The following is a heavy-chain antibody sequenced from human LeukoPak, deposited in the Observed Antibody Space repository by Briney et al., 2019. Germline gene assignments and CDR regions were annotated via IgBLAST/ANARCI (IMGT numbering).Heavy chain of an antibody. Sequence: SETLSLTCAVYGGSFSGYYWSWIRQPPGKGLEWIGEINHSGSTNYNPSLKSRVTISVDTSKNQFSLKLSSVTAADTAVYYCARMGLIVATIYFDYWAREPWSPSPQ. CDR3: ARMGLIVATIYFDY. CDR1: GGSFSGYY. D-gene: IGHD5-12*01. J-gene: IGHJ4*02. V-gene: IGHV4-34*01. CDR2: INHSGST.